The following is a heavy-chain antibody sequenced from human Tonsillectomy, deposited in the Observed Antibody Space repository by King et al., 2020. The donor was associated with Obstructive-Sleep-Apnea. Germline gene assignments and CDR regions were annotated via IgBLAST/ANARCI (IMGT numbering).Heavy chain of an antibody. CDR1: GFTFSNYA. D-gene: IGHD3-3*01. Sequence: VQLVESGGGLVQPGGSLRLSCAASGFTFSNYAMSWVRQAPGKGLEWVSTISASGGGTYYADSVKGRFTIPRDNSKNTLYLQMNSLRAEDTAVYYCAKDRRDDYDFWSGLGTVDYWGQGTLVTVSS. CDR2: ISASGGGT. CDR3: AKDRRDDYDFWSGLGTVDY. J-gene: IGHJ4*02. V-gene: IGHV3-23*04.